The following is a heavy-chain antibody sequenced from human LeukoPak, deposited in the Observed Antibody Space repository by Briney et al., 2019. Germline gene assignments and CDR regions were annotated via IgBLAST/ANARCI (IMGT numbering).Heavy chain of an antibody. CDR2: INTDGSST. J-gene: IGHJ4*02. V-gene: IGHV3-74*01. CDR3: ARDNRGCPDY. Sequence: GGSLRLSCAASGFTFSDYYMSWVRQAPGKGLVWVSRINTDGSSTSYADSVKGRFTISRDNAKNTLYLQMNSLRAEDTAVYYCARDNRGCPDYWGQGTLVTVSS. CDR1: GFTFSDYY. D-gene: IGHD6-19*01.